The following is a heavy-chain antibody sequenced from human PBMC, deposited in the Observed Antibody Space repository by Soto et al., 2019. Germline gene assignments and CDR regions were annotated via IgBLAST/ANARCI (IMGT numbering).Heavy chain of an antibody. J-gene: IGHJ4*02. CDR1: GFTFSDYY. CDR3: ATIGRYDFMMFDY. CDR2: ISSTGSTI. Sequence: QVQLVESGGGLVKPGGSLRLSCAASGFTFSDYYMSWIRQAPGKGLEWVSYISSTGSTIYYADSVKGRSTISRDNAKNALYLQMNSLRAEDTAVYYCATIGRYDFMMFDYWGQGTLVTVSS. D-gene: IGHD3-3*01. V-gene: IGHV3-11*01.